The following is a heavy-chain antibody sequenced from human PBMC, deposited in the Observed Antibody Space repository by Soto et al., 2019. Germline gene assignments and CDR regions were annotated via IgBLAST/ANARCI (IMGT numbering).Heavy chain of an antibody. V-gene: IGHV3-74*01. Sequence: PGGSLRLSCVVSGSTFSNDWMHWVRQAPGKGLVWVSHINSDGSGTNYADSVKGRFTIARDNAKNTVYLQMNSLRAEDTAVYYCARDRSYSLDVWGQGTTVTVSS. J-gene: IGHJ6*02. CDR1: GSTFSNDW. CDR3: ARDRSYSLDV. CDR2: INSDGSGT.